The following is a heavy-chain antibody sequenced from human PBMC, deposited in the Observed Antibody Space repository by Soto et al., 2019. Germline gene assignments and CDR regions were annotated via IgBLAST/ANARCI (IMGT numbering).Heavy chain of an antibody. Sequence: QLQLQESGPGLAKPSETLSLTCSVSGGSIRSSSSYWGWIRQPPGKGLEWVGSIYSLVNTYYNPSLGSRVTISVDTSKNQFSLKLSSVTAADTAVFYCAGLSPYESSGYHLDDWGQGTLVTVSS. J-gene: IGHJ4*02. CDR3: AGLSPYESSGYHLDD. CDR1: GGSIRSSSSY. D-gene: IGHD3-22*01. V-gene: IGHV4-39*01. CDR2: IYSLVNT.